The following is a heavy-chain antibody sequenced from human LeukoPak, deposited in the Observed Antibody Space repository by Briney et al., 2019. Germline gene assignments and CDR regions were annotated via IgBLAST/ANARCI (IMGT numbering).Heavy chain of an antibody. CDR2: IHYSGNT. J-gene: IGHJ5*02. Sequence: SETLSLTCTVSGVSISSGPNYWGCIRQPPGKGLEGNGSIHYSGNTHHNLSLKSRVTISVDTSKNQFSLKLSSVTAADTAVYYCARDGDYGGNSGWFDPWGQGTLVTVS. D-gene: IGHD4-23*01. V-gene: IGHV4-39*02. CDR1: GVSISSGPNY. CDR3: ARDGDYGGNSGWFDP.